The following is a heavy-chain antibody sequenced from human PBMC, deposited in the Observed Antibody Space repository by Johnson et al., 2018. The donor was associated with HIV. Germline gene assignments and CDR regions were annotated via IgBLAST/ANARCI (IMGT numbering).Heavy chain of an antibody. CDR2: LSGSGVT. D-gene: IGHD1-26*01. CDR1: GITFSDYY. V-gene: IGHV3-23*01. J-gene: IGHJ3*02. CDR3: AKGPWDLPHAFDI. Sequence: EVLLLESGGGLVKPGGSLRLSCVASGITFSDYYLSWIRQAPGKGLEWVSALSGSGVTDYADSVKGRFIISRDNSKNTLYLQMNSLRVEDTAVYYCAKGPWDLPHAFDIWGQGTMVTVSS.